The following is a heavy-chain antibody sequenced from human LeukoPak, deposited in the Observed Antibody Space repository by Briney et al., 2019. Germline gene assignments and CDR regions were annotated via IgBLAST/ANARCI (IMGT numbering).Heavy chain of an antibody. CDR1: GFTLGSSW. Sequence: PGGSLRLSCAASGFTLGSSWMSWVRQAPGKGLQWVANINQFGSEKNYVDSVKGRFTISRDNSKNTLYLQMNSLRAEDTAVYYCAKQGEWQLVPRGYFDYWGQGTLVTVSS. D-gene: IGHD6-6*01. J-gene: IGHJ4*02. CDR3: AKQGEWQLVPRGYFDY. CDR2: INQFGSEK. V-gene: IGHV3-7*03.